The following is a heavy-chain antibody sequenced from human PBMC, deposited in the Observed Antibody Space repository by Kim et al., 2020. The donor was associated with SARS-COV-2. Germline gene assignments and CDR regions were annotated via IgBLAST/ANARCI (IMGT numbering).Heavy chain of an antibody. CDR2: ISSSSSYI. CDR3: ARDRTYSNYGYYYYGMDV. J-gene: IGHJ6*02. CDR1: GFTFSSYS. D-gene: IGHD4-4*01. V-gene: IGHV3-21*01. Sequence: GGSLRLSCAASGFTFSSYSMNWVRQAPGKGLEWVSSISSSSSYIYYADSVKGRFTISRDNAKNSLYLQMNSLRAEDTAVYYCARDRTYSNYGYYYYGMDVWGQGTTVTVSS.